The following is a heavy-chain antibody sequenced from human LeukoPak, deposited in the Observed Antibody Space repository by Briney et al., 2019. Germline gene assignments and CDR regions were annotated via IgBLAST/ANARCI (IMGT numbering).Heavy chain of an antibody. CDR2: IKQDGSEK. J-gene: IGHJ6*03. CDR3: ARVGYGALYYYYYMDV. V-gene: IGHV3-7*01. CDR1: GFTFSSYW. D-gene: IGHD2-8*01. Sequence: GGSLRLSCAASGFTFSSYWMSWVRQAPGKGLEWVANIKQDGSEKYYVDSVKGRFTISRDNAKNSLYLQMNSLRAEDTAVYYCARVGYGALYYYYYMDVWGKGTTVTVSS.